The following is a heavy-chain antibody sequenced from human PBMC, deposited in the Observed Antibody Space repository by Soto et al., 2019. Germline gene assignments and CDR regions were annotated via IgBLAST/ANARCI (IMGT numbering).Heavy chain of an antibody. CDR2: IYYSGST. D-gene: IGHD2-21*02. J-gene: IGHJ4*02. V-gene: IGHV4-30-4*01. Sequence: QVQLQESGPGLVKPSQTLSLTCTVSGGSISSGDYYWSWIRQPPGKGLEWIGYIYYSGSTYYNPSRKRRVTSSVDTAKHQSSLKLSSVTAAVTAVYYCARAGYCGGDCYSEIDYWGQGTLVTVSS. CDR3: ARAGYCGGDCYSEIDY. CDR1: GGSISSGDYY.